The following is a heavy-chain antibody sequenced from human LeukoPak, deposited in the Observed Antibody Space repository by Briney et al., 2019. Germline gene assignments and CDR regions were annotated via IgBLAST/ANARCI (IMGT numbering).Heavy chain of an antibody. V-gene: IGHV4-34*01. Sequence: SETLSLTCAVYGGSFSGYYWSWIRQPPGKGLEWIGEINHSGSTNYNPSLKSRVTISVDTSKSQFSLKLSSVTAADTAVYYCARGFNYYYYYYMDVWGKGTTVTVSS. CDR3: ARGFNYYYYYYMDV. J-gene: IGHJ6*03. CDR2: INHSGST. CDR1: GGSFSGYY.